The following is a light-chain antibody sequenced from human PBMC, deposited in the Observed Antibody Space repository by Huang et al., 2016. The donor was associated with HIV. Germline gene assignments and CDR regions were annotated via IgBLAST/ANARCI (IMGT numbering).Light chain of an antibody. V-gene: IGKV1-39*01. Sequence: IQMTQSPSSLSASVGDRVTITCRASQSISSYLNWYQQKPGKAHKLLIYAASSLQSGVPSRFSGSGSGTDFTLTISSLQPEDFATYYCQQSYSTPPGYTFGQGTKLEI. CDR2: AAS. J-gene: IGKJ2*01. CDR3: QQSYSTPPGYT. CDR1: QSISSY.